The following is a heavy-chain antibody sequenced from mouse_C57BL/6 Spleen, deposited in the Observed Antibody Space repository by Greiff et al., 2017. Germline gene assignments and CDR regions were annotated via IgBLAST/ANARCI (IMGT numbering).Heavy chain of an antibody. CDR1: GYTFTSYW. J-gene: IGHJ2*01. D-gene: IGHD1-1*01. V-gene: IGHV1-55*01. CDR3: ARHYGSSYEEDYFDY. CDR2: IYPGSGST. Sequence: QVQLQQPGAELVKPGASVKMSCKASGYTFTSYWITWVKQRPGQGLEWIRDIYPGSGSTNYNEKFKSKATLTVDTSSSTAYMQLSSLTSEDSAVYYCARHYGSSYEEDYFDYWGQGTTLTVSS.